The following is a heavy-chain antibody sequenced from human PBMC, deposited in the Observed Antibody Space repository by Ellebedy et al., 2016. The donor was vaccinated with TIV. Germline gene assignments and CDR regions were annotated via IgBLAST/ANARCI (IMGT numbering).Heavy chain of an antibody. D-gene: IGHD3-10*01. Sequence: GESLKISCAASGFTFSSYWMSWVRQAPGKGLEWVANIKQDGSEKYYVDSVKGRFTISRDNAKNSLYLQMNSLRAEDTAVYYCARGSPWGGNWFDPWGQGTLVTVSS. CDR1: GFTFSSYW. J-gene: IGHJ5*02. CDR3: ARGSPWGGNWFDP. V-gene: IGHV3-7*01. CDR2: IKQDGSEK.